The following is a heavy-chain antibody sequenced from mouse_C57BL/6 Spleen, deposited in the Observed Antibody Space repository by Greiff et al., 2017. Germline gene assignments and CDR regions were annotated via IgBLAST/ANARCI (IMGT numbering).Heavy chain of an antibody. J-gene: IGHJ1*03. CDR2: IDPEDGDT. D-gene: IGHD2-4*01. CDR3: TKSLSSDYDWYFEV. CDR1: GFNIKDYY. V-gene: IGHV14-1*01. Sequence: EVQLQQSGAELVRPGASVKLSCTASGFNIKDYYMHWVKQRPEQGLEWIGRIDPEDGDTEYAPKFQGKATMTADTSSNTAYLQLSRLTSEDTAVYYGTKSLSSDYDWYFEVWGTGTTVTAST.